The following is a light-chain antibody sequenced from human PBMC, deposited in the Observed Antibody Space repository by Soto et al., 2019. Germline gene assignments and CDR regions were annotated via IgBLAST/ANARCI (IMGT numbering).Light chain of an antibody. CDR2: GNN. V-gene: IGLV1-44*01. CDR1: SSTVGTNT. J-gene: IGLJ1*01. Sequence: QSVLTQPPSASGPPGQRVTISCFGSSSTVGTNTVPWYQHFPGTAPQLLFYGNNLRPSGVPDRFSGSSSGTSASLSISGLRSEDESDYYCATWDDSLNGYVFGTGTKVTVL. CDR3: ATWDDSLNGYV.